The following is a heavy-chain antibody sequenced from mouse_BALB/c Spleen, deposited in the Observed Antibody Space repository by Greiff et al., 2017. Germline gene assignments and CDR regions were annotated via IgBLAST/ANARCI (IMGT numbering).Heavy chain of an antibody. Sequence: VQLQQSGAELVKPGASVKLSCKASGYTFTSYYMYWVKQRPGQGLEWIGEINPSDGGTNFNEKFKSKATLTVDKSSSTAYMQLSSLTSEDSAVYYCTRRYGKSYAMDYWGQGTSVTVSS. CDR2: INPSDGGT. D-gene: IGHD2-10*02. CDR3: TRRYGKSYAMDY. V-gene: IGHV1S81*02. CDR1: GYTFTSYY. J-gene: IGHJ4*01.